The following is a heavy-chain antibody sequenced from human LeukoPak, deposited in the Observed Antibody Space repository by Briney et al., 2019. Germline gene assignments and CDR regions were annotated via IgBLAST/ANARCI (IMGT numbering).Heavy chain of an antibody. CDR2: ISYDGSNK. J-gene: IGHJ4*02. V-gene: IGHV3-30*18. D-gene: IGHD4-11*01. CDR1: GFTFSSYG. Sequence: GGSLRLSCAASGFTFSSYGMHWVRQAPGKGLEWVAVISYDGSNKYYADSVKGRFTISRDNSKNTLYLQMNSLRAEDTAVYYCAKDKSEDYPRYYLDYWGQGTLVTVSS. CDR3: AKDKSEDYPRYYLDY.